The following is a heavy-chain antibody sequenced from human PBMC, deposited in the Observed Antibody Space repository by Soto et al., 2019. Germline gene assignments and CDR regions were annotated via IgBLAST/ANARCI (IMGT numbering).Heavy chain of an antibody. CDR1: GFTFSYYS. V-gene: IGHV4-34*01. CDR2: INHSGST. CDR3: ARNRAAASVSNYYGMDV. D-gene: IGHD6-13*01. J-gene: IGHJ6*02. Sequence: GSLRLSCAASGFTFSYYSMNWIRQPPGKGLEWIGEINHSGSTNYNPSLKSRVTISVDTSKNQFSLKLSSVTAADTAVYYCARNRAAASVSNYYGMDVWGQGTTVTVSS.